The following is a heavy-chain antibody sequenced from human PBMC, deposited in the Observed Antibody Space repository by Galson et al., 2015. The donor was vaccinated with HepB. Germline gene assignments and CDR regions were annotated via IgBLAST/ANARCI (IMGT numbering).Heavy chain of an antibody. V-gene: IGHV1-3*01. CDR1: GYTFTSYA. CDR3: ARGRFGEFYNE. J-gene: IGHJ4*02. CDR2: INAGNGNT. Sequence: SVKVSCKASGYTFTSYAMHWVRQAPGQRLEWMGWINAGNGNTKYSQRFQGRVTITRDTSASTAYMELSSLRSEDTAVYYCARGRFGEFYNEWGQGTLVTVSS. D-gene: IGHD3-10*01.